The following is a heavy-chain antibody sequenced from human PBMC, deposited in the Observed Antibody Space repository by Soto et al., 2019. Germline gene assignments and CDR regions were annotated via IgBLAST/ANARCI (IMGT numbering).Heavy chain of an antibody. CDR3: ARGRYNWNYVGGWFDP. J-gene: IGHJ5*02. CDR1: GYTFTSYG. D-gene: IGHD1-7*01. CDR2: ISAYNGNT. Sequence: VASVKVSCKASGYTFTSYGISWVRQAPGQGLEWMGWISAYNGNTNYAQKLQGRVTMTTDTSTSTAYMELRSLRSDDTAVYYCARGRYNWNYVGGWFDPWGQGTLVTVSS. V-gene: IGHV1-18*01.